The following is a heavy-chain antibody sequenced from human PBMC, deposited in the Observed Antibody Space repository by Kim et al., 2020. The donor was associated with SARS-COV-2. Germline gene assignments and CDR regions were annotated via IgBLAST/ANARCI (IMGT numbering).Heavy chain of an antibody. CDR1: GGSVSSGSYY. J-gene: IGHJ6*02. CDR3: ARSGRWDEYPYYYYGMDV. D-gene: IGHD3-10*01. V-gene: IGHV4-61*01. Sequence: SETLSLTCTVSGGSVSSGSYYWSWIRQPPGKGLEWIGYIYYSGSTNYNPSLKSRVTISVDTSKNQFSLKLSSVTAADTAVYYCARSGRWDEYPYYYYGMDVWGQGTTVTVSS. CDR2: IYYSGST.